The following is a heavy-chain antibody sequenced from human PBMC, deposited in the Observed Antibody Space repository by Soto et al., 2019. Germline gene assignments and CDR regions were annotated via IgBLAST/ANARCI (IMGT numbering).Heavy chain of an antibody. J-gene: IGHJ4*02. D-gene: IGHD5-12*01. CDR3: AKDSDIVATPNFDY. CDR2: ISYDGSNK. V-gene: IGHV3-30*18. CDR1: GFTFSSYG. Sequence: QVQLVESGGGVVQPGRSLRLSCAASGFTFSSYGMHWVRQAPGKGLEWVAVISYDGSNKYYADSVKGRFTISRDNSKNTLYLQMNSLRAEDTAVYYCAKDSDIVATPNFDYWGQGTLVTVSS.